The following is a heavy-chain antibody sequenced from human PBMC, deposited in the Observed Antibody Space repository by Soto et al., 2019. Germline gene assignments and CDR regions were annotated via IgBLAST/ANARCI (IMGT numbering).Heavy chain of an antibody. CDR3: AKDRVPDNIYTFDH. D-gene: IGHD2-2*02. CDR2: IDLSGTTT. J-gene: IGHJ4*02. CDR1: GFSFSAYS. Sequence: EVQLLESGGDLVQPGGSLRLSCAASGFSFSAYSMSWVRQAPGKGLEWVSFIDLSGTTTYYSDSVKGRFTIPKDTSRNTVYLQMKTLRVEDTAIYYCAKDRVPDNIYTFDHWGQGVLVTVSS. V-gene: IGHV3-23*05.